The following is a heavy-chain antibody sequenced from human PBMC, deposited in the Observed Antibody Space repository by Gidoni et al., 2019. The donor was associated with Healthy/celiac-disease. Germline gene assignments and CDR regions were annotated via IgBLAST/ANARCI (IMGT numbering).Heavy chain of an antibody. CDR3: ARDLSMVRGGFDY. CDR2: IIPILGIA. Sequence: QVQLVQSGAEVKKPGSSVKVSCKASGGTFSSYAISWVRQAPGQGLEWMGRIIPILGIANYAQKFQGRVTITADKSTSTAYMELSSLRSEDTAVYYCARDLSMVRGGFDYWGQGTLVTVSS. V-gene: IGHV1-69*04. J-gene: IGHJ4*02. D-gene: IGHD3-10*01. CDR1: GGTFSSYA.